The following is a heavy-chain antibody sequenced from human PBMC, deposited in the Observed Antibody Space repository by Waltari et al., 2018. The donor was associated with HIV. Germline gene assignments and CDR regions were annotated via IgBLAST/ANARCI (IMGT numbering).Heavy chain of an antibody. D-gene: IGHD3-16*01. J-gene: IGHJ5*02. CDR3: VRSDDDGDS. CDR2: MWTDGRRA. Sequence: HLVESGGDVVERGGSLRRTCEGSGFDMGRFGMHWVRQAPGKGLEWVAIMWTDGRRANYGNSVRGRFTISRDNYKNTVFLEMNSLTEEDTAMYFCVRSDDDGDSWGQGTRVTVSS. CDR1: GFDMGRFG. V-gene: IGHV3-33*01.